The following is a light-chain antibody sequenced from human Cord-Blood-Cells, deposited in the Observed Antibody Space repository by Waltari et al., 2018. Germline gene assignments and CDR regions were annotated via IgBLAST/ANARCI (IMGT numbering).Light chain of an antibody. V-gene: IGKV1-8*01. CDR2: AAS. Sequence: AIRMTQSPSSFSASTGDRATITCRASQGISSYLAWYQKKPGKAPKLLIYAASTLQSGVPSRFSGRGSGTDFTLTISCLQSEDFATYYCQQYYSYPLTFGGGTKVEIK. CDR1: QGISSY. J-gene: IGKJ4*01. CDR3: QQYYSYPLT.